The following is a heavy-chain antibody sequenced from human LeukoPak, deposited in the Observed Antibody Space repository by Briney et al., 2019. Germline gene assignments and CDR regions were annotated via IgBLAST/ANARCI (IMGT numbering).Heavy chain of an antibody. D-gene: IGHD6-6*01. CDR2: IYSGGST. CDR1: GITLSNYG. J-gene: IGHJ4*02. Sequence: GGSLRLSCAVSGITLSNYGMSWVRQAPGKGLEWVSVIYSGGSTYYADSVKGRFTISRDNSKNTLYLQMNSLRAEDTAVYYCARDSSLAYSSSSGPGSYFDYWGQGTLVTVSS. CDR3: ARDSSLAYSSSSGPGSYFDY. V-gene: IGHV3-66*02.